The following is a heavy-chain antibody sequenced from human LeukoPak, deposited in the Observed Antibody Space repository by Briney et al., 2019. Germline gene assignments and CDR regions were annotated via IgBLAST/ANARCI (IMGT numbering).Heavy chain of an antibody. CDR1: GFTFSSYW. Sequence: GGSLRLSCAASGFTFSSYWMSWVRQAPGKGLEWVANIKQDGSEKYYVDSVKGRFTISRDNAQNSLYLQMNSLRAEDTAVYYCAREYGDYVFDYWGQGTLVTVSS. V-gene: IGHV3-7*01. J-gene: IGHJ4*02. CDR3: AREYGDYVFDY. D-gene: IGHD4-17*01. CDR2: IKQDGSEK.